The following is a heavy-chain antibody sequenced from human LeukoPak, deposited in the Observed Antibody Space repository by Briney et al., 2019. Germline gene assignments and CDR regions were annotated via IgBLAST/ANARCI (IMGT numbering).Heavy chain of an antibody. CDR3: ASRHLEPYSSSMYVGMDV. CDR2: IIPIFGTA. V-gene: IGHV1-69*13. J-gene: IGHJ6*02. D-gene: IGHD6-13*01. CDR1: GGTFSSYA. Sequence: SVKLSCKASGGTFSSYAISWVRQAPGQGLEWMGGIIPIFGTANYAQKFQGRVTITADESTSTAYMELSSLRSEDTAVYYCASRHLEPYSSSMYVGMDVWGQGTTVTVSS.